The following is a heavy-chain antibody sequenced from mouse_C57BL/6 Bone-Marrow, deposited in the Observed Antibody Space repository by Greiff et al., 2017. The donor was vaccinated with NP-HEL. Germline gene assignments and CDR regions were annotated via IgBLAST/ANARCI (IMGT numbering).Heavy chain of an antibody. CDR2: IRSKSNNYAT. Sequence: EVKLVKSGGGLVQPKGSLKLSCAASGFSFNTYAMNWVRQAPGKGLEWVARIRSKSNNYATYYADSLKDRFTISRDDSESMLYLQMNNLKTEDTAMYYCVRQGYDGYYLDYWGQGTTLTVSS. D-gene: IGHD2-3*01. J-gene: IGHJ2*01. CDR3: VRQGYDGYYLDY. CDR1: GFSFNTYA. V-gene: IGHV10-1*01.